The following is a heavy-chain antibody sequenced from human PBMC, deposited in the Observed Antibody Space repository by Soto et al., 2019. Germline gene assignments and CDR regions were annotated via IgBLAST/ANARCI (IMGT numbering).Heavy chain of an antibody. CDR1: GFTFSSYA. J-gene: IGHJ4*02. CDR2: ISGSVSST. V-gene: IGHV3-23*01. CDR3: AKVTIRFLEWLPNDY. D-gene: IGHD3-3*01. Sequence: GGSLRLSCAASGFTFSSYAMTWVRQAPGKGLEWVSVISGSVSSTYYAESVKGRFTISRDNSKNTLYQQMNSPIAEDTAVYYCAKVTIRFLEWLPNDYWGQGALVTVPS.